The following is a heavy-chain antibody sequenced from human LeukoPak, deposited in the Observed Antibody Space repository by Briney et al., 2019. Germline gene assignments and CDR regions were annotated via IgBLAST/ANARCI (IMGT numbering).Heavy chain of an antibody. D-gene: IGHD3-22*01. CDR2: ISPDGNLE. CDR3: AKINNYDDY. V-gene: IGHV3-30*18. Sequence: GGSLRLSCAASGFTFNIFGIHWVRQAPGKGLEWVAAISPDGNLEYYTESVKGRFTVSRGNSNNMIYLQMNSLRGEDSAVYYCAKINNYDDYWGQGTLVTVSS. CDR1: GFTFNIFG. J-gene: IGHJ4*02.